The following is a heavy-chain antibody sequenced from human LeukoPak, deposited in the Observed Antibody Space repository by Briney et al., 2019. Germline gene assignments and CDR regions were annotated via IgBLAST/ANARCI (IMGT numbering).Heavy chain of an antibody. CDR1: GFSVSSNY. Sequence: GGSLRLSCAASGFSVSSNYMSWVRQAPGKGLEWVSVIYSGGTTYYADSVKGRFTISRDNAKNSLYLQMNSLRAEDTAVYYCARSDGYCSSTRCYNWFDPWGQGTLVTVSS. CDR3: ARSDGYCSSTRCYNWFDP. V-gene: IGHV3-53*01. J-gene: IGHJ5*02. CDR2: IYSGGTT. D-gene: IGHD2-2*01.